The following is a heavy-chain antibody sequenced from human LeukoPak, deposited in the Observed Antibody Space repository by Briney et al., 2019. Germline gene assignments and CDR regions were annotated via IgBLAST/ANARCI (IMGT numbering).Heavy chain of an antibody. CDR2: ISSSSSTI. D-gene: IGHD3-3*01. V-gene: IGHV3-48*01. CDR1: GFTFSSCS. CDR3: ANYDFWSGMGEDY. Sequence: GGSLRLSCAASGFTFSSCSMNWVRQAPGKGLEWVSYISSSSSTIYYADSVKGRFTISRDNAKNSLYLQMNSLRAEDTAVYYCANYDFWSGMGEDYWGQGTLVTVSS. J-gene: IGHJ4*02.